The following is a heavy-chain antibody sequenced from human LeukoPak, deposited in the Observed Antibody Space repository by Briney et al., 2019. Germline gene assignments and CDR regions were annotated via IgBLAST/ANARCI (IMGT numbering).Heavy chain of an antibody. CDR2: IYTSGST. J-gene: IGHJ6*03. Sequence: SETLSLTCTVSGGSISSYYWSWIRQPAGKGLEWIGRIYTSGSTNYNPSLKSRVTMSVDTSKNQFSLKLSSVTAADTAVYYCARVAVTMVRGFDYYYMDVWGKGTTVTISS. CDR3: ARVAVTMVRGFDYYYMDV. CDR1: GGSISSYY. D-gene: IGHD3-10*01. V-gene: IGHV4-4*07.